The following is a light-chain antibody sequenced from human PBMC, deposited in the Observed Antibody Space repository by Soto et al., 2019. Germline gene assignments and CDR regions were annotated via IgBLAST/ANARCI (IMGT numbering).Light chain of an antibody. J-gene: IGKJ1*01. CDR1: QSVSSN. CDR3: QQYNNWPPWT. CDR2: GAS. Sequence: EILMTQSPATLAVSPGERATLSCRASQSVSSNLAWYQQKPGQAPRLLIYGASTRATGIPARFSGSGSGTEFTLTISSLQSEDFAVHYCQQYNNWPPWTFGQGTKVDIK. V-gene: IGKV3-15*01.